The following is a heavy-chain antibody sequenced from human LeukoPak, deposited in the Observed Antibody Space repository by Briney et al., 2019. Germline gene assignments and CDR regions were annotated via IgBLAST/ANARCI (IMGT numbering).Heavy chain of an antibody. J-gene: IGHJ6*03. D-gene: IGHD4-11*01. CDR1: GFTFSSYA. Sequence: GRSLRLSCAASGFTFSSYAMHWVRQAPGKGLEWVAVISYDGSNKYYADSVKGRFTISRDNSKNTLYLQMNSLRSEDTAVYYCVRGVPKTSYYYYYMDVWGKGTTVTVSS. CDR2: ISYDGSNK. CDR3: VRGVPKTSYYYYYMDV. V-gene: IGHV3-30*04.